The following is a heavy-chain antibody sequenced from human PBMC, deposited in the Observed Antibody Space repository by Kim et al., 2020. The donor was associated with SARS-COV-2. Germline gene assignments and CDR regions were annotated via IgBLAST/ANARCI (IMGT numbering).Heavy chain of an antibody. D-gene: IGHD1-26*01. Sequence: CVKGRFTISRDNSKNTLYLQMNSMGAEDTAVYDCAKFGFEGYSGSDPNGYWGQGTLVTVSS. CDR3: AKFGFEGYSGSDPNGY. V-gene: IGHV3-23*01. J-gene: IGHJ4*02.